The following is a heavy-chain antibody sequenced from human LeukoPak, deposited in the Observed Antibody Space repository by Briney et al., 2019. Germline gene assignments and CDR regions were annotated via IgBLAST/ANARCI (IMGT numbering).Heavy chain of an antibody. J-gene: IGHJ6*03. Sequence: PGGSLRLSCAASGFTFSSYSMNWVRQAPGKGLEWVSYISSSSSTIYYADSVKGRFTISRDNAKNPLYLQMNSLRAEYTAVYYCARQGYMDVWGKGTTVTVSS. CDR2: ISSSSSTI. CDR3: ARQGYMDV. CDR1: GFTFSSYS. V-gene: IGHV3-48*04.